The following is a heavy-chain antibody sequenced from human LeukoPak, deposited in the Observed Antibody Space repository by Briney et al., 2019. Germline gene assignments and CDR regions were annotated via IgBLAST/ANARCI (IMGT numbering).Heavy chain of an antibody. CDR1: GVSFNDYY. CDR3: TRMTSGHDY. V-gene: IGHV4-34*01. Sequence: SETLSLTCAVSGVSFNDYYWSWVRQTPGKGLEWIGEINHSGYTNDSPSLKSRVTLSIDTSRNQFSLTLMSVTVADAGIFFCTRMTSGHDYWGQGTLVTVSS. CDR2: INHSGYT. J-gene: IGHJ4*02. D-gene: IGHD3-10*01.